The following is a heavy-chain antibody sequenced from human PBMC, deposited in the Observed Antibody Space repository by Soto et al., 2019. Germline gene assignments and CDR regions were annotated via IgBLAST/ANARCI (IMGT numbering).Heavy chain of an antibody. J-gene: IGHJ4*02. D-gene: IGHD3-3*01. CDR1: GYTFTTYG. V-gene: IGHV1-18*01. CDR2: ISAYSGNT. Sequence: QVQLVQSGAEVKKPGASVKVSCKASGYTFTTYGISWVRQAPGQGLEWEGWISAYSGNTKYAQKLQGRVTVTTDTSTSTAYMEVRSLRSGDTAVYYCARWRYGDYWGQGTLVTTSS. CDR3: ARWRYGDY.